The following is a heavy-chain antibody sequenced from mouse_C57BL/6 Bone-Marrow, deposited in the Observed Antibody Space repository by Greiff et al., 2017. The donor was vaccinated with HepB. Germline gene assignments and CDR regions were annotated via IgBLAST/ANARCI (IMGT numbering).Heavy chain of an antibody. CDR1: GFTFSSYA. V-gene: IGHV5-9-1*02. CDR3: TREGGYDDAMDY. D-gene: IGHD2-2*01. J-gene: IGHJ4*01. CDR2: ISSGGDYI. Sequence: EVQLVESGEGLVKPGGSLKLSCAASGFTFSSYAMSWVRQTPEKRLEWVAYISSGGDYIYYADTVKGRFTISRDNARNTLYLQMSSLKSEDTAMYYCTREGGYDDAMDYWGQGTSVTVSS.